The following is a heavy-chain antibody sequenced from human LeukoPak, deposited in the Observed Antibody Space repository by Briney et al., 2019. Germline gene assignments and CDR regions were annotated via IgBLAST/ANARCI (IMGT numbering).Heavy chain of an antibody. CDR1: GFTFDDYA. D-gene: IGHD3-16*02. Sequence: GRXLRLSCAASGFTFDDYAMHWVRHAPGKGLEWVSGISWNSGSIVYADPVKGRFTISRDNAKNSLYLQMNSLRAEDTALYYCAKADTLRLGELSLFDYWGQGTLVTVSS. CDR2: ISWNSGSI. J-gene: IGHJ4*02. CDR3: AKADTLRLGELSLFDY. V-gene: IGHV3-9*01.